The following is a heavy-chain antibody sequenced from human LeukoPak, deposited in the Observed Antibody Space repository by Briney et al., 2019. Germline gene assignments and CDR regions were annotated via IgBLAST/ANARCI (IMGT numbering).Heavy chain of an antibody. D-gene: IGHD3-10*01. J-gene: IGHJ6*03. CDR1: GFTFSSYS. CDR2: INSDGSST. CDR3: ARGGWFGELVRRFGYYYYYMDV. Sequence: GGSLRLSCAVSGFTFSSYSMNWVRQAPGKGLVWVSRINSDGSSTSYADSVKGRFTISRDNAKNTLYLQMNSLRAEDTAVYYCARGGWFGELVRRFGYYYYYMDVWGKGTTVTVSS. V-gene: IGHV3-74*01.